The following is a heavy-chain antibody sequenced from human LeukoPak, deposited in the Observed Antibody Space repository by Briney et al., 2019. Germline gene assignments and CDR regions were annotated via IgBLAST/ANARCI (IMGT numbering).Heavy chain of an antibody. D-gene: IGHD2-2*01. V-gene: IGHV3-43*02. J-gene: IGHJ6*02. CDR3: AKDIEVVPAGFYYYCYGMDV. CDR2: ISGDGGST. Sequence: GGSLRLSCAASGFTFDDYAMHWVRQAPGKGLEWVSLISGDGGSTYYADSVKGRFTISRDNSKNSLYLQMNSLRTEDTALYYCAKDIEVVPAGFYYYCYGMDVWGQGTTVTVSS. CDR1: GFTFDDYA.